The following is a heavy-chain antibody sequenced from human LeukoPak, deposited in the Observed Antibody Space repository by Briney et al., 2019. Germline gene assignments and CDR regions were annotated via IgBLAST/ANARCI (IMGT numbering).Heavy chain of an antibody. V-gene: IGHV3-23*01. Sequence: GGSLRLSCAASGFTFSSYAMSWVRQAPGKGLEWVSSISGSGGSTHYADSVKGRFTISRDNSKNTLYLQMNSLRAEDTAVYYCAKDIVVVTSGSNAFDIWGQGTTVTVSS. CDR2: ISGSGGST. D-gene: IGHD2-21*02. J-gene: IGHJ3*02. CDR1: GFTFSSYA. CDR3: AKDIVVVTSGSNAFDI.